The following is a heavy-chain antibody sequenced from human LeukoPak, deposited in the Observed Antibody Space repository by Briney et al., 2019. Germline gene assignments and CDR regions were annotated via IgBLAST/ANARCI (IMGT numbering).Heavy chain of an antibody. V-gene: IGHV3-64*01. CDR3: ARAGIGRALDI. D-gene: IGHD6-13*01. J-gene: IGHJ3*02. CDR1: GFTFSTYA. CDR2: ISSNGGST. Sequence: PGGSLRLSCAASGFTFSTYAMHWVRQAPGKGLESVSAISSNGGSTYHANSVKGRFTISRDNSKNTLYLQMGSLRAEDMAVYYCARAGIGRALDIWGQGTMVTVSS.